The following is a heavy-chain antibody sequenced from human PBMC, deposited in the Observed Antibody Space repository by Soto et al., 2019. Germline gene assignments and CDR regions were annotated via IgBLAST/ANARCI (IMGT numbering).Heavy chain of an antibody. CDR2: ISGSAGST. V-gene: IGHV3-23*01. Sequence: PGGSLRLSCAASGFTLSSYAMSWVRQAPGKGLEWLSAISGSAGSTYYADSVKGRFTISRDNSKNTLYLQMNSLRVEDTAVYYCAKGASGGSSLYYYYGMDVWGQGTTVTVSS. CDR3: AKGASGGSSLYYYYGMDV. J-gene: IGHJ6*02. D-gene: IGHD3-10*01. CDR1: GFTLSSYA.